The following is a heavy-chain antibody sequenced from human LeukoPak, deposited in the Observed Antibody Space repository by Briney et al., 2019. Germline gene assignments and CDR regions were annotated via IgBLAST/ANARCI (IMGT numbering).Heavy chain of an antibody. CDR2: TSSSDAGT. Sequence: GGSLRLSCAASGFALSSYAMSWVRQAPGKGLEWVSATSSSDAGTYHAESVRGRFTISRDNSKNTLYLHMNSLRPDDTAVYYCGKEDSHATGWLDSWGQGALVTVSS. CDR1: GFALSSYA. D-gene: IGHD3-9*01. V-gene: IGHV3-23*01. CDR3: GKEDSHATGWLDS. J-gene: IGHJ4*02.